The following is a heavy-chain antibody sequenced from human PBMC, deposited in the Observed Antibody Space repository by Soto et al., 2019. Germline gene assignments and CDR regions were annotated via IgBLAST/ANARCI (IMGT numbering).Heavy chain of an antibody. J-gene: IGHJ4*02. Sequence: SVKVSCKASGGTFSSYAISWVRQAPGQGLEWMGGIIPIFGTANYAQKFQGRVTITADESTSTAYMELSSLRSEDTAVYYCARGSYGGADIDYWGQGTLVTVSS. CDR2: IIPIFGTA. V-gene: IGHV1-69*13. CDR1: GGTFSSYA. D-gene: IGHD4-17*01. CDR3: ARGSYGGADIDY.